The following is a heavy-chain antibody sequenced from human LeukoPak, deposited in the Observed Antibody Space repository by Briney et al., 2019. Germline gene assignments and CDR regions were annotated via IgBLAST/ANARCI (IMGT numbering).Heavy chain of an antibody. Sequence: PGGSLRLSCAASGVTFSSYWMSWVRQAPGKGLEWVANIKEDGSEKYYVDSVKGRFTISRDNAKNSLYLQMNSLRAEDTAVYYCARVDSILTGYSVRSFDYWGQGTLVTVSS. D-gene: IGHD3-9*01. CDR3: ARVDSILTGYSVRSFDY. CDR1: GVTFSSYW. CDR2: IKEDGSEK. J-gene: IGHJ4*02. V-gene: IGHV3-7*01.